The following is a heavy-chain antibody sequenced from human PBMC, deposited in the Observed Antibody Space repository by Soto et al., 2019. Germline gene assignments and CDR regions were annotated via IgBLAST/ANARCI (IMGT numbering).Heavy chain of an antibody. Sequence: GESLKISCAASGFTFSSYAMSWVRQAPGKGLEWVSAISGSGGSTYYADSVKGRFTISRYNSKNTLYMQMNSLRGEDTAVYYCAKEFDVYYYGSGSYYFDYWGQGTLVTVSS. CDR2: ISGSGGST. CDR1: GFTFSSYA. V-gene: IGHV3-23*01. D-gene: IGHD3-10*01. CDR3: AKEFDVYYYGSGSYYFDY. J-gene: IGHJ4*02.